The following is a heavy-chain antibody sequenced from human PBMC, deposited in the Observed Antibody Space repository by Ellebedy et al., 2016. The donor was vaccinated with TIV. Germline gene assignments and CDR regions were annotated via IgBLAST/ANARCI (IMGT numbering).Heavy chain of an antibody. CDR1: GYTFTSYG. CDR3: ARKWEDRRDPNAFDI. D-gene: IGHD1-26*01. CDR2: IIPIFGTA. Sequence: SVKVSXKASGYTFTSYGISWVRQAPGQGLEWMGGIIPIFGTANYAQKFQGRVTITADESTSTAYMELSSLRSEDTAVYYCARKWEDRRDPNAFDIWGQGTMVTVSS. V-gene: IGHV1-69*13. J-gene: IGHJ3*02.